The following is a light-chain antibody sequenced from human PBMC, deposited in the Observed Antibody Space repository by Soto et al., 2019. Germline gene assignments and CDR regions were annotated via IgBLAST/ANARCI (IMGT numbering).Light chain of an antibody. J-gene: IGLJ2*01. CDR3: SSYTSSSTVV. CDR2: DVT. V-gene: IGLV2-14*01. Sequence: QSALTQPASVSGSPGQSITISCTGISSDVRGFAYVSWYQQHPGEVPKLIIYDVTNRPSGVSERFSGSKSGDTASLTISGLQTEDEADYYCSSYTSSSTVVFGGGTKLTVL. CDR1: SSDVRGFAY.